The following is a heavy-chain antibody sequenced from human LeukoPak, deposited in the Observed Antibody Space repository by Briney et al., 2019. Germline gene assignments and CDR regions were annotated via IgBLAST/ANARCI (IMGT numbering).Heavy chain of an antibody. V-gene: IGHV3-21*01. Sequence: GGSLRLSCAASGFTFSSYSMNWVRQAPGKGLEWVSSISSSSSYIYYADSVKGRFTISRDNAKNSLYLQMNSLRAEDMAVYYWARAPRDIVVVPAAIFHFDYWCQGTLVTVSS. CDR3: ARAPRDIVVVPAAIFHFDY. D-gene: IGHD2-2*01. CDR2: ISSSSSYI. J-gene: IGHJ4*02. CDR1: GFTFSSYS.